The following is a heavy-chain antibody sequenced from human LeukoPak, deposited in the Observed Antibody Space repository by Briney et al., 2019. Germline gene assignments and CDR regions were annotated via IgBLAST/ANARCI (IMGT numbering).Heavy chain of an antibody. Sequence: GRSLRLSCAASGFTFDDYAMHWVRQAPGKGLEWVSGISWNSGSIGYADSVKGRFTISRDNAKNSLYLQMNSLRAEDTAVYYCARGNHRLLWFGPPEGYWGQGTLVTVSS. D-gene: IGHD3-10*01. CDR2: ISWNSGSI. CDR1: GFTFDDYA. J-gene: IGHJ4*02. CDR3: ARGNHRLLWFGPPEGY. V-gene: IGHV3-9*01.